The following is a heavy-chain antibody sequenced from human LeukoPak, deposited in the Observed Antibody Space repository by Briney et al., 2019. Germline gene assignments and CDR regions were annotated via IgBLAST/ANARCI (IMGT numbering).Heavy chain of an antibody. V-gene: IGHV1-2*02. J-gene: IGHJ6*02. CDR2: INPNSGGT. D-gene: IGHD4-17*01. CDR3: ASPKDGVRPYYYYGMDV. Sequence: ASVKVSCKASGYTFTGYYTHWVRQAPGQGLEWMGWINPNSGGTNYAQKFQGRVTMTRDTSISTAYMELSRLRSDDTAVYYCASPKDGVRPYYYYGMDVWGQGTTVTVSS. CDR1: GYTFTGYY.